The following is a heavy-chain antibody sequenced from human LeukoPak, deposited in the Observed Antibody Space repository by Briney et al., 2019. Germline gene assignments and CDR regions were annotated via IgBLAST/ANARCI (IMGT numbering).Heavy chain of an antibody. CDR1: GFTFSSYA. CDR3: AKRLGDPRAFDY. V-gene: IGHV3-23*01. Sequence: PGGSLRLSCAASGFTFSSYAMSWVRQAPGKGLEWVSAITSSGGSTYYVDSVKGRFTISRDNSKNTLFLQMNSLRAEDTALYYCAKRLGDPRAFDYWGQGTLVTVSS. J-gene: IGHJ4*02. D-gene: IGHD2-21*02. CDR2: ITSSGGST.